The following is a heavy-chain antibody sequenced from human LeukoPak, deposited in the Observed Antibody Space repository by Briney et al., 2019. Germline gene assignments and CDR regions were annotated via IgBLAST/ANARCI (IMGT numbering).Heavy chain of an antibody. J-gene: IGHJ5*02. CDR1: GGSISSYY. CDR3: ARDFSDSRWFDP. V-gene: IGHV4-59*01. Sequence: SETLSLTCTVSGGSISSYYWSWIRQPPGKGLEWIGYIYYSGSTNYNPSLKSRVTISVDTSKNQFSLKLSSVTAADTAVYYCARDFSDSRWFDPWGQGTLVTVSS. CDR2: IYYSGST. D-gene: IGHD3-22*01.